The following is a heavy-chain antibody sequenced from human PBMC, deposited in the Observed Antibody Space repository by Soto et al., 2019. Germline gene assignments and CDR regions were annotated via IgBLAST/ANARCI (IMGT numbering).Heavy chain of an antibody. CDR1: GGSINNHY. CDR3: ARANWYWEY. J-gene: IGHJ4*02. V-gene: IGHV4-59*11. CDR2: IYYSRTT. D-gene: IGHD2-8*02. Sequence: QVQLQESGPGLVKPSETLSLTCTVSGGSINNHYWSWIRQPPGKGLEWVGYIYYSRTTNYNPSLKRRVTISIDTSKNQPSRNPTSLTAADTATYYCARANWYWEYWGKGTLVTVSP.